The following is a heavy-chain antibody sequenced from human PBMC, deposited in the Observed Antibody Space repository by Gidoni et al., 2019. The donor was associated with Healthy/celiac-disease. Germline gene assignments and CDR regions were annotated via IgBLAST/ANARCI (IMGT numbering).Heavy chain of an antibody. V-gene: IGHV4-61*02. D-gene: IGHD4-17*01. J-gene: IGHJ4*02. CDR2: IYTSGST. CDR1: GGSISSGSYY. CDR3: AREPYGDYIWDY. Sequence: QVQLQESGPVLVKPSQTLSLTCTVSGGSISSGSYYWSWIRQPAGKGLEWIGRIYTSGSTNYNPSLKSRVTISVDTSKNQFSLKLSSVTAADTAVYYCAREPYGDYIWDYWGQGTLVTVSS.